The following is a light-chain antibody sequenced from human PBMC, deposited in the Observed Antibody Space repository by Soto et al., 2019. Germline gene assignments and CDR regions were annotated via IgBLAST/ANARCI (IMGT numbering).Light chain of an antibody. CDR1: QNIRSL. Sequence: DIQMTQSPSTLSASVGDSVTIACRASQNIRSLLAWYQQKPGKAPKVLIYDASSLGSGVPSRFSGSGSGTEFTLTISSLQPDDFATYFCQQYQTYSTFGQGTRLEI. V-gene: IGKV1-5*01. CDR3: QQYQTYST. CDR2: DAS. J-gene: IGKJ5*01.